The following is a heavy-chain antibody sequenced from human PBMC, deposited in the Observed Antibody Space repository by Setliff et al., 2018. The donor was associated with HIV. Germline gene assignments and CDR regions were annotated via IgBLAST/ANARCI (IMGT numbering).Heavy chain of an antibody. CDR1: GGSISSGSYY. CDR2: IYTSGST. J-gene: IGHJ4*02. Sequence: SETLSLTCTVSGGSISSGSYYWTWIRQPAGKGLEWIGQIYTSGSTNYNPSLKSRVIISVDTSKNQFSLKLSSVTAADTAVYSCGRLSETAMASFDSWGQGILVTVSS. D-gene: IGHD2-21*02. CDR3: GRLSETAMASFDS. V-gene: IGHV4-61*09.